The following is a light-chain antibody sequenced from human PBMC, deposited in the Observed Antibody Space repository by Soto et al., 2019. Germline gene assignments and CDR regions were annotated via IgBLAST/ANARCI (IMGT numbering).Light chain of an antibody. Sequence: DIQMTQSPSTLSASVGDRVTTTCRASQSISSWLAWYQQKPGKAPKLLIYDASSLESVLQSRFSGSGSGTEFTLAISSLQPDDFATYYCQQYNSYSYTFGQGTKLEIK. CDR2: DAS. J-gene: IGKJ2*01. V-gene: IGKV1-5*01. CDR3: QQYNSYSYT. CDR1: QSISSW.